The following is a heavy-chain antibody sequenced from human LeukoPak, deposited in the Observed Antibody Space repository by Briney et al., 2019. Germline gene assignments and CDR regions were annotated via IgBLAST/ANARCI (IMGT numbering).Heavy chain of an antibody. J-gene: IGHJ4*02. D-gene: IGHD2-2*01. CDR3: ARGRIVVVPAATDY. Sequence: ASVKVSCKASGYTFTGYYMHWVRQAPGQGLEWMGWINPNSGGTNYAQKFQGRVTMTRDTSISTAYMELSRLRSGDTAVYYCARGRIVVVPAATDYWGQGTLVTVSS. CDR2: INPNSGGT. V-gene: IGHV1-2*02. CDR1: GYTFTGYY.